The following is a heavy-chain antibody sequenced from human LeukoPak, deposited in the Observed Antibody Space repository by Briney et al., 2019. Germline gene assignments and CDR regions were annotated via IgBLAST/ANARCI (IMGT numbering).Heavy chain of an antibody. V-gene: IGHV4-38-2*02. CDR2: IYHSGST. CDR1: GYSISSGYY. D-gene: IGHD5-18*01. Sequence: SETLSLTCTVSGYSISSGYYWGWIRQPPGKGLEWIGSIYHSGSTYYNPSLKSRVTISVDTSKNQFSLKLSSVTAADTAVYYCARVDTSYYYYYMDVWGKGTTVTVS. CDR3: ARVDTSYYYYYMDV. J-gene: IGHJ6*03.